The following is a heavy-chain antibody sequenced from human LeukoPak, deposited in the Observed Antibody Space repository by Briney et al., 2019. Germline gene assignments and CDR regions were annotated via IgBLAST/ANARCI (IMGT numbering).Heavy chain of an antibody. V-gene: IGHV3-21*01. CDR3: ARDPSYGDYGQNWFDP. CDR2: ISSSSIYI. Sequence: GGSLRLSCAASGFTFSSYSMNWVRQAPGKGLEWVSSISSSSIYIYYADSVKGRFTISRDNAKNSLYLQMNSLRAEDTAVYYCARDPSYGDYGQNWFDPWGQGTLVTVSS. D-gene: IGHD4-17*01. CDR1: GFTFSSYS. J-gene: IGHJ5*02.